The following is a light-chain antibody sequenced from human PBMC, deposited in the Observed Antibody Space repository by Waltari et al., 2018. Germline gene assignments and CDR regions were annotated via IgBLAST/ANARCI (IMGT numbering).Light chain of an antibody. CDR2: GAT. Sequence: ETVLTQSPATLSLSPGERATLSCRASQSVTNKLAWYQQKPGQAPRLLFYGATSRATGIPDRFTGSGSGTDFSLTISSLEPEDFAIYYCQHYSNWPFTFGPGTKLDMK. CDR3: QHYSNWPFT. V-gene: IGKV3-15*01. J-gene: IGKJ3*01. CDR1: QSVTNK.